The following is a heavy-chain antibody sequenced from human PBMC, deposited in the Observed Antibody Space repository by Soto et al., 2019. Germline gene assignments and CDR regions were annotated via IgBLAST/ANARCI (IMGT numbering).Heavy chain of an antibody. CDR2: IYPGDSDT. CDR3: ARFGYCSGGSCYPRDGMDV. Sequence: PGESLKISCKGSGYSFTSYWIGWVRQMPGKGLEWMGIIYPGDSDTRYGPSFQGQVTISADKSISTANLQWSSLKASDTAMYYCARFGYCSGGSCYPRDGMDVWGQGTTVTVSS. J-gene: IGHJ6*02. D-gene: IGHD2-15*01. V-gene: IGHV5-51*01. CDR1: GYSFTSYW.